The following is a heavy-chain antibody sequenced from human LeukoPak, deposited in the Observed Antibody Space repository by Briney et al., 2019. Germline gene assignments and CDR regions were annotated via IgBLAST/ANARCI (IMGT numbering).Heavy chain of an antibody. J-gene: IGHJ4*02. CDR3: ARAPNYSGSGSPFWEI. Sequence: ASVKVSCKASGYTFTNYGISWVRQAPEHGLEWMGWISGYSGDTRYAQDLQGRVTVTTDTSTSTSYMELRSLRSDDTAVYYCARAPNYSGSGSPFWEIWGQGTLVTVSS. V-gene: IGHV1-18*01. CDR2: ISGYSGDT. D-gene: IGHD3-10*01. CDR1: GYTFTNYG.